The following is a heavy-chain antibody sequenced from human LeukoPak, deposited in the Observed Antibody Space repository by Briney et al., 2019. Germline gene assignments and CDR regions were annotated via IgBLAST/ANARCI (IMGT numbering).Heavy chain of an antibody. D-gene: IGHD1-26*01. CDR1: GFTFSTYS. CDR2: IGSSNSYI. J-gene: IGHJ6*03. Sequence: GGSLRPSCAASGFTFSTYSMNWVRQAPGKGLERVSSIGSSNSYIYYADSVKGRFTISRDNAKNSLYLQMNSLRAEDTAVYYCARDLSSSWYSGAYYYYYMDVWGKGTTVTVSS. CDR3: ARDLSSSWYSGAYYYYYMDV. V-gene: IGHV3-21*01.